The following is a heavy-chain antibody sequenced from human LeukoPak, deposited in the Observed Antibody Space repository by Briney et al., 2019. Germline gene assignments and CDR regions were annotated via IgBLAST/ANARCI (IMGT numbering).Heavy chain of an antibody. J-gene: IGHJ4*02. CDR3: ARDRGAAAGYFAY. D-gene: IGHD6-13*01. V-gene: IGHV3-53*01. CDR2: LYSYGST. Sequence: PGGSLRLSCAASGFIVSSNYMAWVRQAPGKGLEWVSFLYSYGSTYYADSVEGRFTISRDDSKNTLYLQMNSLRAEDTAIYYCARDRGAAAGYFAYWGQGILVTVSS. CDR1: GFIVSSNY.